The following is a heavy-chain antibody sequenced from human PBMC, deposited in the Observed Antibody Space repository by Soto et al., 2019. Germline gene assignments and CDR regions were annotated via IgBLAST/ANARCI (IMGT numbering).Heavy chain of an antibody. J-gene: IGHJ4*02. CDR1: GGSITNNNW. Sequence: PSETLSLTCGVSGGSITNNNWWSWVRQPPGEGLEGIGEMHHIGGTNYNPSLKGRVTMSVDTSKNQFFLKLNSGTAAATAVYYCTKNSAYALDYWGQGTLVTVSS. V-gene: IGHV4-4*02. CDR3: TKNSAYALDY. D-gene: IGHD5-12*01. CDR2: MHHIGGT.